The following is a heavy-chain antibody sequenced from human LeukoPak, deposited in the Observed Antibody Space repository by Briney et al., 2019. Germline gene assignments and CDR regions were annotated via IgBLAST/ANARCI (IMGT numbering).Heavy chain of an antibody. V-gene: IGHV3-30*04. J-gene: IGHJ3*02. Sequence: PGRSLRLSCAASGFTFSKYTMHWVRQAPGKGLEWVAVISDDGRKKYYADSVKGRLTISRDNSKNTLYLQMNSLRAEDTAVYYCAREYPGFDVAFDIWGQGTMVTVSS. CDR2: ISDDGRKK. CDR3: AREYPGFDVAFDI. D-gene: IGHD1-14*01. CDR1: GFTFSKYT.